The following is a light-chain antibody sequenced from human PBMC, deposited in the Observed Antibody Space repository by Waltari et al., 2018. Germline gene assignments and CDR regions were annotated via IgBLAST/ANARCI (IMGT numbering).Light chain of an antibody. CDR2: DVN. CDR1: SSDVGTYDL. J-gene: IGLJ3*02. CDR3: CSFADSSASWV. V-gene: IGLV2-23*02. Sequence: QSALTHPASVSGSPGQSITITCTETSSDVGTYDLVPLYQQHPGKAPKLMIHDVNKRPSGVSPRFSGSKSGNTASLTISGLQAEDEADYYCCSFADSSASWVFGGGTKLTVL.